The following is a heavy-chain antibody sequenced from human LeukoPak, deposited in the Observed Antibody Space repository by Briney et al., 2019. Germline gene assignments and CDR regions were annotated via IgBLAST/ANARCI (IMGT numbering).Heavy chain of an antibody. CDR2: INTDGSNT. D-gene: IGHD3-22*01. Sequence: GGSLRLSCAASGFTFDYYWMHWVRQAPGKGLMWASRINTDGSNTHYADSVKGRFTISRDNAKNTLYLQMNGLRVEDTAVYYCVVWGEDRSGHRFDFWGQGTLVTVSS. CDR3: VVWGEDRSGHRFDF. CDR1: GFTFDYYW. J-gene: IGHJ4*02. V-gene: IGHV3-74*01.